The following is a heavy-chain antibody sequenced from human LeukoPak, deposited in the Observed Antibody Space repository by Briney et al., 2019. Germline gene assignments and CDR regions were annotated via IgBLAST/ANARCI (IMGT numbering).Heavy chain of an antibody. CDR2: ISSRSEST. CDR1: GFTFSSYS. CDR3: ARTLGQYDY. Sequence: GGSLRLSCAASGFTFSSYSMSWVRQAPGEGLEWVSSISSRSESTSYADSVKGRFTISRDNSKNTLYLQMNSLKAEDTAGYHCARTLGQYDYLGQGTPVTVSS. D-gene: IGHD3-16*01. J-gene: IGHJ4*02. V-gene: IGHV3-23*01.